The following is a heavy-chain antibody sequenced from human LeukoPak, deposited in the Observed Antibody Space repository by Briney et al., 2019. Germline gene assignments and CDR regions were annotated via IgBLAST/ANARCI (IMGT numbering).Heavy chain of an antibody. CDR2: AYYRSKWEN. Sequence: SQTLSLTCAISGDSVSSNSVVWNWIRQSPSRGLEWLGRAYYRSKWENDYAVSVKSRILINADTSKNQFSLQLSSVTPEDTAVYFCARYSGWQRAHQYYYAMDVWGQGTTVTVSS. J-gene: IGHJ6*02. D-gene: IGHD6-25*01. V-gene: IGHV6-1*01. CDR3: ARYSGWQRAHQYYYAMDV. CDR1: GDSVSSNSVV.